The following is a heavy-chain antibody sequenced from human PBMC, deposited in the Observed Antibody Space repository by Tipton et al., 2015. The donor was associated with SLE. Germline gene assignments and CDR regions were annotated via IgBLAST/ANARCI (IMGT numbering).Heavy chain of an antibody. CDR2: IKQDGSEK. CDR3: AKDQGVDP. D-gene: IGHD3-16*01. J-gene: IGHJ5*02. CDR1: GFTFRSYW. Sequence: SLRLSCAASGFTFRSYWMSWVRQAPGKGLDWVDNIKQDGSEKYYVDSVKGRFTISRDNAKKSLYLQMNSLRAEDTAVYYCAKDQGVDPWGQGTLVTVSS. V-gene: IGHV3-7*01.